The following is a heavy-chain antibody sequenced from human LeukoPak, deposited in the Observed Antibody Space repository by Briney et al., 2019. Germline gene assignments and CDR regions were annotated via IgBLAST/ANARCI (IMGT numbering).Heavy chain of an antibody. D-gene: IGHD4-17*01. CDR3: ARDRAYGDYDGSTYYYYYYMDV. CDR2: IYTSGST. V-gene: IGHV4-61*02. J-gene: IGHJ6*03. CDR1: GGSTSSGSYY. Sequence: EASETLSLTCTVSGGSTSSGSYYWSWIRQPARKGLGWIGRIYTSGSTNYNPSLKSRVTISVDTSKNQFSLKLSSVTAADTAVYYCARDRAYGDYDGSTYYYYYYMDVWGKGTTVTVSS.